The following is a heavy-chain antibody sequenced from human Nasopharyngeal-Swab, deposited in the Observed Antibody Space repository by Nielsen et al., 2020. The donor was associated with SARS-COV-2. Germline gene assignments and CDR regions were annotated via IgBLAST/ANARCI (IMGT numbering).Heavy chain of an antibody. CDR3: ARELGVGLFDY. V-gene: IGHV1-18*01. CDR1: GYTFSSYV. J-gene: IGHJ4*02. Sequence: ASVKVSCKTSGYTFSSYVIAWVRQAPGQGLEWLGWITPYNDYTHYAQKFQGSVTMTSDTSTSTAYLELRSLTSDDTAVYYCARELGVGLFDYWGQGTLVTVSS. D-gene: IGHD3-16*01. CDR2: ITPYNDYT.